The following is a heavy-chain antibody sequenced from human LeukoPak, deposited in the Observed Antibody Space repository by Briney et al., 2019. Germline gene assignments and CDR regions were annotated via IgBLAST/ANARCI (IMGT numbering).Heavy chain of an antibody. V-gene: IGHV4-59*01. CDR3: ARVDYYDSSGYYNWFDP. J-gene: IGHJ5*02. CDR1: GGSISSYY. CDR2: IYYSGST. D-gene: IGHD3-22*01. Sequence: SETLSLTCTVSGGSISSYYWSWIRQPPGKGLEWIGYIYYSGSTNYNPSLKSRVTISVDTSKNQFSLKLSSVTAADTAVYYCARVDYYDSSGYYNWFDPWGQGTLVTVSS.